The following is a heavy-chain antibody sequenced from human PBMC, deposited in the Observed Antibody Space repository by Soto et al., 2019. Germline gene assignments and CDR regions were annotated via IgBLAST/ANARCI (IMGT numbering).Heavy chain of an antibody. D-gene: IGHD4-17*01. J-gene: IGHJ5*02. CDR1: GFTFSSYA. CDR2: ISGSGGST. CDR3: AKDPYYGDPLKNWFDP. Sequence: GGSLRLSCAASGFTFSSYAMSWVRQAPGKGLEWVSAISGSGGSTYYADSVKGRFTISRDNSKNTLYLQMNSLRAEDTAVYYCAKDPYYGDPLKNWFDPWGQGTLVTVSS. V-gene: IGHV3-23*01.